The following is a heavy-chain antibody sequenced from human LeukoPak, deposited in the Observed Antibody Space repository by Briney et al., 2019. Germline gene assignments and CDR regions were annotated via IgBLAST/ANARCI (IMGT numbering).Heavy chain of an antibody. V-gene: IGHV3-23*01. Sequence: GGSLRLSCAASGFTFSSYAMSWVRQAPGKGLEWVSAISGSGDNTYYADSVKGRFTISRDNSKNTLYLQMNSLRAEDTAVYYCVRDQYYYDSSGYYYRWFDPWGQGTLVTVSS. CDR3: VRDQYYYDSSGYYYRWFDP. D-gene: IGHD3-22*01. CDR2: ISGSGDNT. J-gene: IGHJ5*02. CDR1: GFTFSSYA.